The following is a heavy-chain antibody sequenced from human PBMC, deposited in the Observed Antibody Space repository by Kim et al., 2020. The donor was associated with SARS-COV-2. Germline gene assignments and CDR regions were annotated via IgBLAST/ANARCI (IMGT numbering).Heavy chain of an antibody. CDR2: IYPGDSDT. Sequence: GESLKISCKGSGYSFTSYWIGWVRQMPGKGLEWMGIIYPGDSDTRYSPPFQGQVTISADKSISTAYLQWSSLKASDTAMYYCARHGSGGSWNDAFDIWGQGTMVTVSS. CDR1: GYSFTSYW. D-gene: IGHD2-15*01. V-gene: IGHV5-51*01. CDR3: ARHGSGGSWNDAFDI. J-gene: IGHJ3*02.